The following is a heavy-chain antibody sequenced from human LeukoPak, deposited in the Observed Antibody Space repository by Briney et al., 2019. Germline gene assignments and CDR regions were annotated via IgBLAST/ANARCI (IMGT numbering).Heavy chain of an antibody. Sequence: ASVKLSCKASGYTFTSYAMNWVRQAPGQGLEWMGWINTNTGNPTYAQRFTGRFVFSFDTSVSTAYLQISSLKAEDTAVYYCARAMTTVTTDYYYYYMDVWGKGTTVTVSS. V-gene: IGHV7-4-1*02. CDR1: GYTFTSYA. D-gene: IGHD4-11*01. CDR3: ARAMTTVTTDYYYYYMDV. CDR2: INTNTGNP. J-gene: IGHJ6*03.